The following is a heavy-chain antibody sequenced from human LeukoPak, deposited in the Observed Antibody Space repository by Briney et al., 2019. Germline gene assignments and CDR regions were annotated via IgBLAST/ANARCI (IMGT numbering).Heavy chain of an antibody. Sequence: GGSLRLSCAASGFTFSTYTMYWVRHPPGKRLEWVSIIGSSGGGIHYADSVKGRFTISRDNAKNSLYLQMNSLGAEDTALYYCAREVTASSFDILGQGTMVTVSS. J-gene: IGHJ3*02. CDR1: GFTFSTYT. CDR2: IGSSGGGI. CDR3: AREVTASSFDI. D-gene: IGHD2-21*02. V-gene: IGHV3-21*01.